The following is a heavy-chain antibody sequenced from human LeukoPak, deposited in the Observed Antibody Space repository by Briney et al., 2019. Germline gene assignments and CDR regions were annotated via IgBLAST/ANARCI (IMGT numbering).Heavy chain of an antibody. V-gene: IGHV4-59*01. CDR3: ARDVAYYGDYPYVLDV. CDR2: IYYGGST. J-gene: IGHJ6*04. CDR1: GGSISSYY. Sequence: PSGTLSLTCSVSGGSISSYYWTWVRQPPGKGLDWIGFIYYGGSTKYNPSVKSRVSISADTSKNQLSLKMTSVTAADTAVYYCARDVAYYGDYPYVLDVWGKGTTVTVSS. D-gene: IGHD4-17*01.